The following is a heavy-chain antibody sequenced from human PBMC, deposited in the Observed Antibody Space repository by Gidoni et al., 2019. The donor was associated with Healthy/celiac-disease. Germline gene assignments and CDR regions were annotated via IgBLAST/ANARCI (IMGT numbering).Heavy chain of an antibody. J-gene: IGHJ4*02. D-gene: IGHD4-17*01. Sequence: EVHLVESGGGLVQPGGSLRLSCAASVFTFSSYWMHWVRQAPGKGLVWVSRINSDGSSTSYADSVKGRFTISRDNAKNTLYLQMNSLRAEDTAVYYCARVPLRSKGSLDYWGQGTLVTVSS. CDR3: ARVPLRSKGSLDY. V-gene: IGHV3-74*01. CDR1: VFTFSSYW. CDR2: INSDGSST.